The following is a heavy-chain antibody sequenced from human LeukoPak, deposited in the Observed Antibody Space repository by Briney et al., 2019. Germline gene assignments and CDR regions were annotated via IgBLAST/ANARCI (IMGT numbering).Heavy chain of an antibody. CDR3: ARDFRHYDILTGYYFGAFDI. CDR1: GGSINTYF. Sequence: PSETLSLTCTVSGGSINTYFWSWIRQPPGKGLEWIGYIYYSGSTNYNPSLKSRVTISVDTSKNQFSLKLSSVTAADTAVYYCARDFRHYDILTGYYFGAFDIWGQGTMVTVSS. CDR2: IYYSGST. D-gene: IGHD3-9*01. V-gene: IGHV4-59*01. J-gene: IGHJ3*02.